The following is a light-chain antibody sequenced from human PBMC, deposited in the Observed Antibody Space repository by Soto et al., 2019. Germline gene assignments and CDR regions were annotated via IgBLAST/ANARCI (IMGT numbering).Light chain of an antibody. CDR1: SSDTGGYKY. Sequence: QSALTQPASVSGSPGQSITISCTGTSSDTGGYKYVSWYQQHPGKAPRLMIYDVSSRPSGVSNRFSGSKSGNTASLTISGLQAEDEADYYCSSYTSTSTPVVFGGGTKLTVL. CDR2: DVS. V-gene: IGLV2-14*03. J-gene: IGLJ3*02. CDR3: SSYTSTSTPVV.